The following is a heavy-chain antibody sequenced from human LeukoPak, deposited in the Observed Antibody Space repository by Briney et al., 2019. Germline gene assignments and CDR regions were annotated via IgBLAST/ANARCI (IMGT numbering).Heavy chain of an antibody. CDR3: ARHYILPGYDFWSAKGYYFDY. CDR1: GGSISSYY. Sequence: SETLSLTCTVSGGSISSYYWSWIRQPPGKGLEWIGYIYYSGSTNYNPSLKSRVTISVDTSKNQFSLKLSSVTAADTAVYYCARHYILPGYDFWSAKGYYFDYWGQGTLVTVSS. V-gene: IGHV4-59*01. D-gene: IGHD3-3*01. CDR2: IYYSGST. J-gene: IGHJ4*02.